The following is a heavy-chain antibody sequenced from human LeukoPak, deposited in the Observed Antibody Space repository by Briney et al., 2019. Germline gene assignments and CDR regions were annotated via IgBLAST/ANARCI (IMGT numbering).Heavy chain of an antibody. J-gene: IGHJ4*02. Sequence: GGSLRLSCAASGFTFSDYYMTWIRQAPGKGLEWVSYISGSSTNTNYADSVRGRFTISRDNAKNSLYLQMNILRAEDTAVYYCARSRGTGPGAYFDYWGPGTLVTVSS. CDR1: GFTFSDYY. CDR3: ARSRGTGPGAYFDY. V-gene: IGHV3-11*03. D-gene: IGHD3/OR15-3a*01. CDR2: ISGSSTNT.